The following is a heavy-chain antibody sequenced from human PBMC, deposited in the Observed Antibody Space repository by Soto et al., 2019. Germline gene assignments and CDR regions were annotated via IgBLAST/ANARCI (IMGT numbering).Heavy chain of an antibody. CDR3: AKDLRQQWLVRKAAFDI. D-gene: IGHD6-19*01. CDR2: ISGSGGST. V-gene: IGHV3-23*01. J-gene: IGHJ3*02. CDR1: GFTFSSYA. Sequence: GGSLRLSCAASGFTFSSYAMSWVRQAPGKGLEWVSAISGSGGSTYYADSVKGRFTIYRDNSKNTLYLQMNSLRAEDTAVYYCAKDLRQQWLVRKAAFDIWGQGTMVTVSS.